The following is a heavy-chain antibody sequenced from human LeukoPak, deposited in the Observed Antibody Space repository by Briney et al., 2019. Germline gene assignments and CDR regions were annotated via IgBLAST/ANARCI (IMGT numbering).Heavy chain of an antibody. J-gene: IGHJ4*02. Sequence: GGSLRLSCAASGFTFSSYSMNWVRQAPGKGLEWVSGINWNGGSTGYADSVKGRFTISRDNAKNSLYLQMNSLRAEDTALYYCARSHYYDSSGYYYPGNHFDYWGQGTLVTVSS. V-gene: IGHV3-20*04. CDR1: GFTFSSYS. CDR2: INWNGGST. D-gene: IGHD3-22*01. CDR3: ARSHYYDSSGYYYPGNHFDY.